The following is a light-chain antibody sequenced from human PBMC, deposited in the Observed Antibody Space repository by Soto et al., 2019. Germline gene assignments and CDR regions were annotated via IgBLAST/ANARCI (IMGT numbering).Light chain of an antibody. CDR1: RSDIGTYDL. CDR3: SSYTGSSTYV. J-gene: IGLJ1*01. V-gene: IGLV2-14*03. Sequence: QSALTQPASVSGSLGQSITISCTGTRSDIGTYDLVSWYQQHPGKAPQLMIYDVTNRPSGVSNRFSGSKSGNTASLTISGLQAEDEADYYCSSYTGSSTYVFGTGTKVTVL. CDR2: DVT.